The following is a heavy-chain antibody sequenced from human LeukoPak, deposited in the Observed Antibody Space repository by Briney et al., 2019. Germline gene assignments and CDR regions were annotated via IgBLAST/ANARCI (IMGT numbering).Heavy chain of an antibody. CDR3: ARDETRQYYDFWSGRDAFDI. D-gene: IGHD3-3*01. Sequence: ASVKVSCKASGYTFTSYGISWVRQAPGQGLEWMGWISAYNGNTNYAQKLQGRVTMTTDTSTSTAYMELRSLRSDDTAVYYCARDETRQYYDFWSGRDAFDIWGQGTMVTVSS. J-gene: IGHJ3*02. V-gene: IGHV1-18*01. CDR1: GYTFTSYG. CDR2: ISAYNGNT.